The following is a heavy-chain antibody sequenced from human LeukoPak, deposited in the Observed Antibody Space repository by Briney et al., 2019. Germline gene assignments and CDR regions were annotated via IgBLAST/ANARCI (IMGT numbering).Heavy chain of an antibody. J-gene: IGHJ4*02. Sequence: GESLKISCKGSGYSFNSYWIGWVRQMPGKGLEWMGIIYPGDSDTRYSPSFQGQVTISADKSIRNAYLQWSSLKASDTAIYYCARGSSGYTYGFDFWGQGTLVTVSS. CDR3: ARGSSGYTYGFDF. V-gene: IGHV5-51*01. CDR1: GYSFNSYW. D-gene: IGHD5-18*01. CDR2: IYPGDSDT.